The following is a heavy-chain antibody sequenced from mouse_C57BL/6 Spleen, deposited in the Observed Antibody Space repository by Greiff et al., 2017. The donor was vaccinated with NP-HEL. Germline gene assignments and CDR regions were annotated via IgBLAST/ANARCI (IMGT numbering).Heavy chain of an antibody. Sequence: QVQLQQPGAELVKPGASVKMSCKASGYTFTSYWITWVKQRPGQGLEWIGDIYPGSGSTNYNEKFKSKATLTVDTSSSTAYMQLSSLTSEDSAVYYCAREGRFITTVVATSYYAMDYWGQGTSVTVSS. V-gene: IGHV1-55*01. D-gene: IGHD1-1*01. CDR2: IYPGSGST. CDR1: GYTFTSYW. CDR3: AREGRFITTVVATSYYAMDY. J-gene: IGHJ4*01.